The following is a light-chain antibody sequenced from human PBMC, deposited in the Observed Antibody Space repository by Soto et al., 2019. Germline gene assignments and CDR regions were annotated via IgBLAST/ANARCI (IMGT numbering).Light chain of an antibody. Sequence: QAVLTQPPSVSAAPGQKVTISCSGSSSNIEKNYVSWYQQRPGTAPKLLIYDNNKRPSGIPDRFSGTKSGTSATLGITGLPTGDEADYYCGTWDSSLSAGVFGGGTKLTVL. CDR2: DNN. V-gene: IGLV1-51*01. CDR1: SSNIEKNY. J-gene: IGLJ3*02. CDR3: GTWDSSLSAGV.